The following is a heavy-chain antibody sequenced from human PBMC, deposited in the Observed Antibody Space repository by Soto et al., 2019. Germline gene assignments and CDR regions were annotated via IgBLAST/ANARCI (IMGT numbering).Heavy chain of an antibody. J-gene: IGHJ4*02. D-gene: IGHD3-22*01. V-gene: IGHV4-59*01. CDR2: IYYSGST. CDR3: ARNSYDSSGYYVLDFDY. Sequence: SETLSLTCTVSGGSISSYYWSWIRQPPGKGLEWIGYIYYSGSTNYNPSPKSRVTISVDTSKNQFSLKLSSVTAADTAVYYCARNSYDSSGYYVLDFDYWGQGTLVTVS. CDR1: GGSISSYY.